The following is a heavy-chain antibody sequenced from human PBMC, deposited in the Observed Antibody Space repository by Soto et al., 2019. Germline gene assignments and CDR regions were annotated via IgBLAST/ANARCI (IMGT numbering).Heavy chain of an antibody. CDR1: GFTFTSSA. CDR3: AVAETMCLKNCGFGELLYYYYYGMDV. V-gene: IGHV1-58*01. D-gene: IGHD3-10*01. J-gene: IGHJ6*02. Sequence: GASVKVSCKASGFTFTSSAVQWVRQARGQRLEWIGWIVVGSGNTNYAQKFQERVTITRDMSTSTAYMELSSLRPEDTAVYYCAVAETMCLKNCGFGELLYYYYYGMDVWGQGTTVTVSS. CDR2: IVVGSGNT.